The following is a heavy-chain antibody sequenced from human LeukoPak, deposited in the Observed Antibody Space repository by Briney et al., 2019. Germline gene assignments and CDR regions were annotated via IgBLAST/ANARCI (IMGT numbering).Heavy chain of an antibody. CDR2: IYYSGST. D-gene: IGHD6-13*01. J-gene: IGHJ5*02. Sequence: SETLSLTCTVSGGSISSYYWSWIRQPPGKGLEWIGYIYYSGSTNYNPSLKSRVTISVDTSKNQCSLKLSSVTAADTAVYYCARDGVIAAAANRWFDPWGQGTLVTVSS. V-gene: IGHV4-59*01. CDR1: GGSISSYY. CDR3: ARDGVIAAAANRWFDP.